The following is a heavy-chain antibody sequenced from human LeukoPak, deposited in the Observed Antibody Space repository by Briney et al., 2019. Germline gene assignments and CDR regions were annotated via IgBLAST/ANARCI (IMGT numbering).Heavy chain of an antibody. CDR3: ARDQLRGYSYGMDY. V-gene: IGHV4-38-2*02. CDR1: GYTFSSYA. J-gene: IGHJ4*02. CDR2: IYYSGST. Sequence: PGGSLRLSCAASGYTFSSYAMSWVRQAPGKGLEWIGSIYYSGSTYYNPSLKSRVTISVDTSKNQFSLKLSSVTAVDTAVYYCARDQLRGYSYGMDYWGQGTLVTVSS. D-gene: IGHD5-18*01.